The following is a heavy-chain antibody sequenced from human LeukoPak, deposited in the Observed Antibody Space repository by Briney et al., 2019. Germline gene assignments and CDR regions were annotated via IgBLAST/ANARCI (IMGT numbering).Heavy chain of an antibody. V-gene: IGHV1-69*01. CDR2: IIPIFGTA. CDR1: GGTFSSYA. CDR3: ARRARSGDYHIFDY. Sequence: GSSVKVSCKASGGTFSSYAISWVRQAPGQGLEWMGGIIPIFGTANYAQKFQGRVTITADESTSTAYMELSSLRSEDTAVYYCARRARSGDYHIFDYGGQGTLVTVSS. J-gene: IGHJ4*02. D-gene: IGHD4-17*01.